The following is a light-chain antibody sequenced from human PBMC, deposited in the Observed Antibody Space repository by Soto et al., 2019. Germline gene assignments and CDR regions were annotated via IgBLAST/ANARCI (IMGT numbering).Light chain of an antibody. CDR2: EVS. CDR1: ISDIGTYYY. J-gene: IGLJ3*02. Sequence: QSALTQPPSASGSPGQSVTISCTGTISDIGTYYYVSWYQQHPGKAPKLIIYEVSERPSGVPDRFSGSKSGNTASLTVSGLQAEDFAVYYCQRYGSSGTFGQGTK. V-gene: IGLV2-8*01. CDR3: QRYGSSGT.